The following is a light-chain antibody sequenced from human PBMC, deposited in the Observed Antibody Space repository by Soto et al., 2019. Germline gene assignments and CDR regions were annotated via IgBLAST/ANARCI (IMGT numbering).Light chain of an antibody. CDR2: WAS. J-gene: IGKJ1*01. CDR1: QSVLYSSNNKNY. Sequence: DIVMTQSPDSLAVSLGERATIHCKSSQSVLYSSNNKNYLAWYQQKSRQPPKLLIYWASTRESGVPDRFSGSGSGTDFTLTISSLQAEDVAVYYCQQYYSTPWKFGQGTKVEIK. V-gene: IGKV4-1*01. CDR3: QQYYSTPWK.